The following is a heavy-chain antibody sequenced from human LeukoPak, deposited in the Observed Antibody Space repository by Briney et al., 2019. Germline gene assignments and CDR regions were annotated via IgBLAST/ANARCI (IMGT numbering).Heavy chain of an antibody. V-gene: IGHV1-69*05. CDR3: AREGDYYDSSGEIDY. D-gene: IGHD3-22*01. Sequence: SVKVSCKASGGTFSSYAISWVRQAPGQGLEWMGGIIPIFGTANYAQKFQGRVTMTRDTSTSTVYMELSSLRSEDTAVYYCAREGDYYDSSGEIDYWGQGTLVTVSS. CDR1: GGTFSSYA. CDR2: IIPIFGTA. J-gene: IGHJ4*02.